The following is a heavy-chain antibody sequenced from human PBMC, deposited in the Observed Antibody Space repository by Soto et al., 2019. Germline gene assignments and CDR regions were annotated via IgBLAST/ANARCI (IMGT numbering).Heavy chain of an antibody. CDR2: IYSGGVT. CDR3: AKRGTTVTTSLWY. CDR1: GFTVSNNY. D-gene: IGHD4-17*01. V-gene: IGHV3-66*01. Sequence: EVQLVESGGGVVQPGGSLRLSCAASGFTVSNNYMCWVRQAPGKGLEWVSLIYSGGVTHYADSVRGRFTISRDNSRNTLYLQMNSLRADEPAVYYCAKRGTTVTTSLWYWGQGTVVTVSS. J-gene: IGHJ4*02.